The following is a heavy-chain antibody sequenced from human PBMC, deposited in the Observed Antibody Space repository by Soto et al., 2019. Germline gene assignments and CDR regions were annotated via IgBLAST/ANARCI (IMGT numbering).Heavy chain of an antibody. CDR1: GFSLSNARMG. CDR2: IFSNDEK. D-gene: IGHD2-2*01. CDR3: ARLLLGYCSSTSCYQGGWFDP. V-gene: IGHV2-26*01. Sequence: QVTLKESGPVLVKPTETLTLTCTVSGFSLSNARMGVSWIRQPPGKALEWLAHIFSNDEKSYSTSLKSRLTISKDTSKSQVVLTRTNMDPVDTATYYCARLLLGYCSSTSCYQGGWFDPWGQGTLVTVSS. J-gene: IGHJ5*02.